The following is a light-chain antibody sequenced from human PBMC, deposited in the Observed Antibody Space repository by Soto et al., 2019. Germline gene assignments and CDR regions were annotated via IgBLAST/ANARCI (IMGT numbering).Light chain of an antibody. J-gene: IGKJ1*01. V-gene: IGKV3-11*01. Sequence: EIVLTQSPATLSLSPGERATLSCRASQSVSSYLAWYQQKPGQAPRLLIYDASNRATGIPARFSGSGSGTDFTLTINSLQPEDFATYYCQQRGTFGQGTKVEIK. CDR1: QSVSSY. CDR2: DAS. CDR3: QQRGT.